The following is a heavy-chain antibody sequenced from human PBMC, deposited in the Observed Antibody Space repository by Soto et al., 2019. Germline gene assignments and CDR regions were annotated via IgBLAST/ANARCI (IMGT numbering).Heavy chain of an antibody. CDR2: INHSGST. J-gene: IGHJ4*02. V-gene: IGHV4-34*01. CDR3: ARAGDIVVVVAANYFDY. CDR1: GGSFSGYY. D-gene: IGHD2-15*01. Sequence: SETLSLTCTVYGGSFSGYYWSWIRQPPGKGLEWIGEINHSGSTNYNPSLKSRVTISVDTSKNQFSLKLSSVTAADTAVYYCARAGDIVVVVAANYFDYWGQGTLVTVSS.